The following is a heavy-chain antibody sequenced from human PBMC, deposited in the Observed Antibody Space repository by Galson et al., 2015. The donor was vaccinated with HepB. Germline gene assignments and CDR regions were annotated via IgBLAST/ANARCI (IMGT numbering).Heavy chain of an antibody. J-gene: IGHJ4*02. D-gene: IGHD4-17*01. V-gene: IGHV1-69*06. CDR3: ATRPLYGDYGGYFDY. CDR2: IIPIFGTA. Sequence: SVKVSCKASGGTFSSYAISWVRQAPGQGLEWMGGIIPIFGTANYAQKFQGRVTMTEDTSTDTAYMELSSLRSEDTAVYYCATRPLYGDYGGYFDYWGQGTLVTVSS. CDR1: GGTFSSYA.